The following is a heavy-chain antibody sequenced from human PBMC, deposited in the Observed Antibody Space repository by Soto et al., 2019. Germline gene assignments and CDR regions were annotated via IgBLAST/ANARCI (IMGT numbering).Heavy chain of an antibody. CDR3: ARSFYP. Sequence: QLQLQESGPGLVKPSETLSLTCIVSGGAIGNYYWSWIRQPPGKGLEWIGYIYYNGTTHYNPSLRSRFTISVDISMNHLSLTLTSVTAADTAMYYCARSFYPWGQGTLVIVSS. J-gene: IGHJ5*02. CDR2: IYYNGTT. CDR1: GGAIGNYY. V-gene: IGHV4-59*01.